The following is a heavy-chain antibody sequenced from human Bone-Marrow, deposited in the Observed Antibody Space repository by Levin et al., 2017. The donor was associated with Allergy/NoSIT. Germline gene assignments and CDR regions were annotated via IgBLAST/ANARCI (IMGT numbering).Heavy chain of an antibody. V-gene: IGHV3-30*18. CDR3: AKALLYYYDSSGYPPYDAFDI. CDR2: ISYDGSNK. D-gene: IGHD3-22*01. Sequence: GGSLRLSCAASGFTFSSYGMHWVRQAPGKGLEWVAVISYDGSNKYYADSVKGRFTISRDNSKNTLYLQMNSLRAEDTAVYYCAKALLYYYDSSGYPPYDAFDIWGQGTMVTVSS. J-gene: IGHJ3*02. CDR1: GFTFSSYG.